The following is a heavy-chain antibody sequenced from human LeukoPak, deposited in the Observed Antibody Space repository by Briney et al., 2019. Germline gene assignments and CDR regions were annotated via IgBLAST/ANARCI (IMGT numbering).Heavy chain of an antibody. CDR2: ISGSGGST. V-gene: IGHV3-23*01. CDR3: AKREPTRDYYYYYMDV. CDR1: GFTFSSYA. Sequence: GGSLTLSCAASGFTFSSYAMSWVRQAPGKGLEWVSAISGSGGSTYYADSVKGRFTISRDNSKNTLYLQMNSLRAEDTAVYYCAKREPTRDYYYYYMDVWGKGTTVTVSS. D-gene: IGHD1-14*01. J-gene: IGHJ6*03.